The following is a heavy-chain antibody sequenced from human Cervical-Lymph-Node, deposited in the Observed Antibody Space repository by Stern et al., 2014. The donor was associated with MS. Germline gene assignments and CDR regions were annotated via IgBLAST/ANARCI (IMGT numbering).Heavy chain of an antibody. CDR1: GFSLSSRAVG. V-gene: IGHV2-5*01. CDR3: AHFDIGYNFFDF. D-gene: IGHD3-22*01. J-gene: IGHJ4*02. CDR2: IHWNDDK. Sequence: QVTLKESGPTLVKPTQTLTLTCTCSGFSLSSRAVGVGWFRQSPGKAPEWLALIHWNDDKRYSPSLKTRLAITQDTSRNQVVLTVTNMDPVDTATYYCAHFDIGYNFFDFWGQGILVTVSS.